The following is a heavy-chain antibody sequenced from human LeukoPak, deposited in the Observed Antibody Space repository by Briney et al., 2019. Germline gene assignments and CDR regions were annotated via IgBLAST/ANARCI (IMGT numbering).Heavy chain of an antibody. J-gene: IGHJ4*02. CDR2: IYYSRST. V-gene: IGHV4-59*01. D-gene: IGHD5-18*01. Sequence: SETLSLTCAVYGGSFSGYYWSWIRQPPGKGLEWIGYIYYSRSTNYNPSLKGRVTISVDTSKNQFSLKLSSVTAADTAVYYCARGGYSYGPTLNYWGQGTLVTVSS. CDR3: ARGGYSYGPTLNY. CDR1: GGSFSGYY.